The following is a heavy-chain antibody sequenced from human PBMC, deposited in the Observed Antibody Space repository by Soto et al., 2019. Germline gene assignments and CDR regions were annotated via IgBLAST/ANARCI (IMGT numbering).Heavy chain of an antibody. CDR2: INEDGTKT. J-gene: IGHJ4*02. CDR1: GFTFSDYY. Sequence: XGSLGLSCTASGFTFSDYYMTWIRQAPGKGLEWISFINEDGTKTYYADSVKGRFTISRDNAKNSLYLQINSLRAEDTAVYYCLRPYFFDYWGQGTPVTVSS. CDR3: LRPYFFDY. V-gene: IGHV3-11*01.